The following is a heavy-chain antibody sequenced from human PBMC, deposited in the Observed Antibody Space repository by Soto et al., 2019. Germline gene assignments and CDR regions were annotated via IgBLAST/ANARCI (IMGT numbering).Heavy chain of an antibody. Sequence: QVQFLQSGAELKKPGASVKVSCKTSGYIFSDYPIHWVRQAPGRGLEWVAWINTGNGTTRYSPRLQGRVTLRTDTSASTVNMHLTGLRIEDTAVYYCASNAFGYWGQGTMVAVS. CDR3: ASNAFGY. CDR1: GYIFSDYP. J-gene: IGHJ4*02. CDR2: INTGNGTT. V-gene: IGHV1-3*04.